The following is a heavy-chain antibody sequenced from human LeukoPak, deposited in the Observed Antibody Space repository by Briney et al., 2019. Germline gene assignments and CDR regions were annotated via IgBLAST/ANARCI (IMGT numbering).Heavy chain of an antibody. J-gene: IGHJ4*02. CDR2: ISYDGSNK. V-gene: IGHV3-30*19. Sequence: PGGSLRLSCAASGFTFSSYGMHWVRQAPGKELEWVAVISYDGSNKYYADSVKGRFTISRDNSKNTLYLQMNSLRAEDTAVYYCARQGRDGYNYDYWGQGTLVTVSS. CDR1: GFTFSSYG. D-gene: IGHD5-24*01. CDR3: ARQGRDGYNYDY.